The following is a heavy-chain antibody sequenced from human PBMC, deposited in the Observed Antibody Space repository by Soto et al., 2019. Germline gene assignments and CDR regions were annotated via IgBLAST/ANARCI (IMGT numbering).Heavy chain of an antibody. V-gene: IGHV2-5*02. CDR3: SHSVLRYFDY. CDR1: GFSLNTSGVG. Sequence: QVTLKESGPTLVKPTQTLTLTCTFSGFSLNTSGVGVAWIRQPPGKALEWLGLIFWDDDKRYSPSLKSRLTSTTDTSKNQVVLTMTNMDPVDTATYYCSHSVLRYFDYWGQGTLVTVSS. CDR2: IFWDDDK. D-gene: IGHD4-17*01. J-gene: IGHJ4*02.